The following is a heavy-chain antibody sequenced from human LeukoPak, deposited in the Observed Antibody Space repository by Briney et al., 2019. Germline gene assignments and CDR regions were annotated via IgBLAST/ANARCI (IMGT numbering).Heavy chain of an antibody. J-gene: IGHJ4*02. CDR2: IYTSGST. Sequence: SETLSLTCTVSGGSISSGSYYWSWIRQPAGKGLEWIGRIYTSGSTNYNPSLKSRVTISVDTSKNQFSLKLSSVTAADTAVYYCARSRQSGYDLRGTVYYFDYWGQGTLVTVSS. V-gene: IGHV4-61*02. D-gene: IGHD5-12*01. CDR1: GGSISSGSYY. CDR3: ARSRQSGYDLRGTVYYFDY.